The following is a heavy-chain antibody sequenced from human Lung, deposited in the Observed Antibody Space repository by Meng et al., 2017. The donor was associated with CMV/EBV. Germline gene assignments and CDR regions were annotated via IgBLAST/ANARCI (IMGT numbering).Heavy chain of an antibody. Sequence: GESLKISCTASGFTFGDYAMTWVRQAPGKGLEWVGFIRSKAYGGTTEYAASVKGRFTISRDDSKIIAYLQMNSLKTEDTAVYYLTRNRWSYYFDYWDQGTXVTVSS. D-gene: IGHD1-26*01. CDR3: TRNRWSYYFDY. CDR2: IRSKAYGGTT. V-gene: IGHV3-49*04. J-gene: IGHJ4*02. CDR1: GFTFGDYA.